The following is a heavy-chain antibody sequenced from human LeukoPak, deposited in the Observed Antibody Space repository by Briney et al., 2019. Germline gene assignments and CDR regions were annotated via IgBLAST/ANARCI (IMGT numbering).Heavy chain of an antibody. D-gene: IGHD5-12*01. CDR2: ISSSSSYI. V-gene: IGHV3-21*01. CDR3: ARGPSGYHNT. CDR1: GFTFNNYN. J-gene: IGHJ4*02. Sequence: GGSLRLSCAASGFTFNNYNMIWVRQAPGKGLEWVSSISSSSSYIYYADSVKGRFTISRDNARNSLYLQMNSLRAEDTAVYYCARGPSGYHNTGGQGTLVTVSS.